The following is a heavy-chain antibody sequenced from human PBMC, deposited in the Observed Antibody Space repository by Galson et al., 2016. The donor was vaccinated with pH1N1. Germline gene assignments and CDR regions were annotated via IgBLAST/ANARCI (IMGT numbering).Heavy chain of an antibody. J-gene: IGHJ6*03. CDR3: AKNGTSIFGVSTSPEHHYDVDV. V-gene: IGHV3-23*01. D-gene: IGHD3-3*01. CDR2: ISASGTIT. Sequence: SLRLSCAASGFIFRNYAMSWVRQAPGKGLEWVSAISASGTITYYADSVKGRYIISRDNSGNTLYLQMNSLRAEDTAAYYCAKNGTSIFGVSTSPEHHYDVDVWGQGTTVIVSS. CDR1: GFIFRNYA.